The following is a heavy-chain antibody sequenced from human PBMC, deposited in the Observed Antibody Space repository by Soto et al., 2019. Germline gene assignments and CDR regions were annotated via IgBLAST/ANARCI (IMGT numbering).Heavy chain of an antibody. CDR1: GYTFTSYG. V-gene: IGHV1-18*01. J-gene: IGHJ4*02. CDR2: ISAYNGNT. Sequence: ASVKVSCKASGYTFTSYGISWVRQAPGQGLEWMGWISAYNGNTNYAQKLQGRVTMTTDTSTSTAYMELRSLRSDDTAVYYCAREGNYYDIVTGHLDYWGQGTLVTVSS. D-gene: IGHD3-9*01. CDR3: AREGNYYDIVTGHLDY.